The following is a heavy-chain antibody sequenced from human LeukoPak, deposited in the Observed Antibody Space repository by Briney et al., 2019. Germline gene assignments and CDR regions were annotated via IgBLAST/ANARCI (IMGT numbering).Heavy chain of an antibody. D-gene: IGHD5-12*01. V-gene: IGHV3-74*01. CDR1: GFTFSSYW. CDR2: INSDGSST. Sequence: GGSLRLSCAASGFTFSSYWMHWVRHAPGKGLVWVSRINSDGSSTIYADSVKGRFTISRDNAKNTLYLQMNSLRAEDTAVYYCAAVGYSGYDTWGQGTLVTVSS. CDR3: AAVGYSGYDT. J-gene: IGHJ4*02.